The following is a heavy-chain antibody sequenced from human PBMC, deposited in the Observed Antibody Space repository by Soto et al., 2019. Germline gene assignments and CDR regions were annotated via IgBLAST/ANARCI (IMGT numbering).Heavy chain of an antibody. CDR3: ARGGYCSSTSCLTEYYYYGMDV. CDR1: GGSISSYY. D-gene: IGHD2-2*01. CDR2: IYYSGST. V-gene: IGHV4-59*01. Sequence: SETLSLTCTVSGGSISSYYWSWIRQPPGKGLEWIGYIYYSGSTNYNPSLKSRVTISVDTSKNQFSLKLSSVTAADTAVYHCARGGYCSSTSCLTEYYYYGMDVWGQGTTVTVSS. J-gene: IGHJ6*02.